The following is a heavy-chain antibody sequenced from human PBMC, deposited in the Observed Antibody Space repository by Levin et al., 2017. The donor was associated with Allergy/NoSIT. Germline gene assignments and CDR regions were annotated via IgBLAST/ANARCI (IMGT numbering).Heavy chain of an antibody. V-gene: IGHV1-69*13. D-gene: IGHD4-17*01. CDR3: NVNDYGDGETFDY. J-gene: IGHJ4*02. CDR2: IIPIFGTA. Sequence: SVKVSCKASGGTFSSYAISWVRQAPGQGLEWMGGIIPIFGTANYAQKFQGRVTITADESTSTAYMELSSLRSEDTAVYYCNVNDYGDGETFDYWGQGTLVTVSS. CDR1: GGTFSSYA.